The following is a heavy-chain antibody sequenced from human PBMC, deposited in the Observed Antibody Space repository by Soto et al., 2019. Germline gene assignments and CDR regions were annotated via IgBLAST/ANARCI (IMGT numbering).Heavy chain of an antibody. CDR3: ARVDLDTPGGVIYYGMDV. CDR1: GGTFSSYA. J-gene: IGHJ6*02. CDR2: IIPIFGTA. D-gene: IGHD5-18*01. Sequence: ASVKVSCKASGGTFSSYAISWVRQAPGQGLEWMGGIIPIFGTANYAQKFQGRVTITADESTSTAYMELSSLRSEDTAVYYCARVDLDTPGGVIYYGMDVWGQGTTVTVSS. V-gene: IGHV1-69*13.